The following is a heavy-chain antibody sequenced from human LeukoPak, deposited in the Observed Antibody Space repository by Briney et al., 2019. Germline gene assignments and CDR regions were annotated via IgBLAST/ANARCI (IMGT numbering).Heavy chain of an antibody. D-gene: IGHD3-9*01. CDR1: GYTFTSYY. Sequence: EASVKVSCKASGYTFTSYYMHWVRQAPGQGLEWMGIINPSGGSTSYAQKFQGRVTMTRDTSTSTVYMELSSLRSEDTAVYYCARANTYYDILTGYYDYYYYGMDVWGQGTTVTVSS. V-gene: IGHV1-46*01. CDR3: ARANTYYDILTGYYDYYYYGMDV. CDR2: INPSGGST. J-gene: IGHJ6*02.